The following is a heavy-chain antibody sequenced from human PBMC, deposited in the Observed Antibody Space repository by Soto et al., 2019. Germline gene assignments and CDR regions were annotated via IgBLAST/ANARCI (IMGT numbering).Heavy chain of an antibody. Sequence: TLSLTCVISGDIVSSNTAAWNWIRSSPSRGLEWLGRTHYRSNWRHDYAVSVKSRITVNPDTSKNHFSLQLNSVTPDDTAVYYCARGVAGSGFDLWGQGTLVTVSS. J-gene: IGHJ4*02. CDR3: ARGVAGSGFDL. CDR1: GDIVSSNTAA. D-gene: IGHD6-19*01. V-gene: IGHV6-1*01. CDR2: THYRSNWRH.